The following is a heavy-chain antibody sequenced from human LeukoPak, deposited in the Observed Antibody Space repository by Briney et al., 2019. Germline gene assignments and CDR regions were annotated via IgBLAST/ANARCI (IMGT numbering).Heavy chain of an antibody. J-gene: IGHJ4*02. CDR1: GDSINSYY. Sequence: SETLSLTCTVPGDSINSYYWNWIRQPPGKGLEWIGYIYYRGFTNYNPSLKSRVSTSIDTSKKHFSLKLSAVTAADTAIYYCAGVFSGRRPFELWGKGTLVTVSS. CDR2: IYYRGFT. D-gene: IGHD3-10*01. V-gene: IGHV4-59*01. CDR3: AGVFSGRRPFEL.